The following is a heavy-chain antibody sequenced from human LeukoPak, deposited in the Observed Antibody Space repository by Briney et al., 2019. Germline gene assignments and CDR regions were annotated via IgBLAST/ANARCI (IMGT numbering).Heavy chain of an antibody. J-gene: IGHJ4*02. V-gene: IGHV4-59*11. CDR2: IYYGGST. D-gene: IGHD1-26*01. Sequence: SETLSLTCTVSGGSISSHYWSWIRQPPGKGLEWIGYIYYGGSTNYNPSLKSRVTISVDTSKNQFSLKLSSVTAADTAVYYCARERYSGSYYPFDYWGQGTLVTVSS. CDR3: ARERYSGSYYPFDY. CDR1: GGSISSHY.